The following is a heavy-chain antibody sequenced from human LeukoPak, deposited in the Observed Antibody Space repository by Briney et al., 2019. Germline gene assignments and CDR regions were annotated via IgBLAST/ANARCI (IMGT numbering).Heavy chain of an antibody. CDR1: GLTFSNYD. J-gene: IGHJ4*02. CDR2: VSGSGDDT. D-gene: IGHD2-2*01. Sequence: GGSLRLSCAASGLTFSNYDMNWVRQAPGKGLEWVSSVSGSGDDTYYADSVKGRFIISRDNSETTMYLQMNSLRAYDTAVYYCARSTSSTWDGYFDYWGQGTLVTVSS. CDR3: ARSTSSTWDGYFDY. V-gene: IGHV3-23*01.